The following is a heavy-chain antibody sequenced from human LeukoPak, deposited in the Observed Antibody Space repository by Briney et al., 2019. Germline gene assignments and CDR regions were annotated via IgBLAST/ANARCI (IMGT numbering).Heavy chain of an antibody. CDR3: AKDTVRNYCTSTSCYVVY. V-gene: IGHV3-23*01. CDR2: ISGSGGST. J-gene: IGHJ4*02. D-gene: IGHD2-2*01. CDR1: GFTFSSYA. Sequence: GGSLRLSCAASGFTFSSYAMSWVRQAPGKGLEWVSAISGSGGSTYYADSVKGRFTISRDNFKSTLYLQMNSLRAEDTAVYYCAKDTVRNYCTSTSCYVVYWGQGTLVTVSS.